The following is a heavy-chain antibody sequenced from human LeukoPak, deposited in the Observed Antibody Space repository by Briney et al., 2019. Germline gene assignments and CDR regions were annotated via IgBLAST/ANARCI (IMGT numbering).Heavy chain of an antibody. CDR2: IYYSGST. V-gene: IGHV4-39*01. Sequence: SETLSLTCTVSGGSISSSSYYWGWIRQPPGKGLEWIGSIYYSGSTYYNPSLKSRVTISVDTSKNQFSLKLSSVTASDTAVYYCARNTITIFGVVIVPNWFDPCGQGTLVTVSS. J-gene: IGHJ5*02. CDR1: GGSISSSSYY. D-gene: IGHD3-3*01. CDR3: ARNTITIFGVVIVPNWFDP.